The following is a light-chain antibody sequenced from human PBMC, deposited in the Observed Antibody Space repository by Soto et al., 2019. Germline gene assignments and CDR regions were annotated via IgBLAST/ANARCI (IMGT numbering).Light chain of an antibody. V-gene: IGLV2-14*03. CDR2: EVS. CDR1: NSDIGAYDL. CDR3: TSFAPGRIYV. J-gene: IGLJ1*01. Sequence: QSVLTQPASVSWPPGQSITISCSGTNSDIGAYDLVSWYQQHPGRAPKLIIYEVSHRFSSLSYRFSGSKSGNTASLTISGLQAEDEGDYYCTSFAPGRIYVFGSGTKVTVL.